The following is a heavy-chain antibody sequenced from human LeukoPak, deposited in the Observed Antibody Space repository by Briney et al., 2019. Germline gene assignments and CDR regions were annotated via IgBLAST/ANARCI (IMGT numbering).Heavy chain of an antibody. V-gene: IGHV1-3*01. CDR1: GYTFTSYA. Sequence: ASVKVSCKASGYTFTSYAMHWVRQAPGQRLEWMGWINAGNGNTKYSQKFQGRVTITRDTSASTAYMELSSLRSEDTAVYYCARGRYEYGWGTNYFDQWGQGTLVRVSS. CDR3: ARGRYEYGWGTNYFDQ. J-gene: IGHJ4*02. CDR2: INAGNGNT. D-gene: IGHD3-16*01.